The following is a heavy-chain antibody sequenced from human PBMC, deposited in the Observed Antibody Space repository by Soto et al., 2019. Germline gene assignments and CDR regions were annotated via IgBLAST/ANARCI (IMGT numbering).Heavy chain of an antibody. V-gene: IGHV4-30-4*01. D-gene: IGHD7-27*01. Sequence: QVQLQESGPGLVKPSQTLSLTCTVSGGSISSDYYYWSWIRQPPGKGLEWIGYIYSSGNTYYNPSLKIRVTISVDTSKNQFSLKLSSVTAADTAVYYCVISRWGIGWFDPWGQGALVTVSS. CDR1: GGSISSDYYY. CDR3: VISRWGIGWFDP. J-gene: IGHJ5*02. CDR2: IYSSGNT.